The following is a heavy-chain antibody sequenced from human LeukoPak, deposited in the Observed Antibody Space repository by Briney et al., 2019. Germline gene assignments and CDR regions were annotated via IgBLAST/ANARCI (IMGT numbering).Heavy chain of an antibody. CDR3: ARERVRGVHNAFDI. Sequence: PSETLSLTCTVSGGSISGYYWSWIRQPPGKGLEWIGYIYYSGSTNYNPSLKSRVTISVDTSKNQFSLKLSSVTAADTAVYYCARERVRGVHNAFDIWGQGTMVTVSS. D-gene: IGHD3-10*01. CDR2: IYYSGST. CDR1: GGSISGYY. V-gene: IGHV4-59*01. J-gene: IGHJ3*02.